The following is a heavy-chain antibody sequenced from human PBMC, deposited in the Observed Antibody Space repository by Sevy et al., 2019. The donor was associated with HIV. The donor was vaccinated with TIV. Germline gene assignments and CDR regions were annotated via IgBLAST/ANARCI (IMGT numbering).Heavy chain of an antibody. J-gene: IGHJ4*02. CDR1: GYSFTNYW. Sequence: GGSLRLSCQGSGYSFTNYWIGWVRQMPGKGLEWMGIIYPGDSDTRYSPSFQGQVTISADKSISTAYLQWSSLKASDTAMYYCARGPTSYYYGSGSYFAYWGQGTLVTVSS. D-gene: IGHD3-10*01. V-gene: IGHV5-51*01. CDR2: IYPGDSDT. CDR3: ARGPTSYYYGSGSYFAY.